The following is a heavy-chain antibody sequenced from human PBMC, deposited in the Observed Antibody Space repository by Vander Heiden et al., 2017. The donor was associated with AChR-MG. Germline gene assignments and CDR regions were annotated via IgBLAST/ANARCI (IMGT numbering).Heavy chain of an antibody. CDR2: MNPNSGNT. D-gene: IGHD6-13*01. J-gene: IGHJ6*02. V-gene: IGHV1-8*01. CDR1: GYTFTSYD. Sequence: QVQLVQSGAEVKKPGASVTVSCKASGYTFTSYDLNWVRQATGQGLEWMGWMNPNSGNTGYAQKFQGRVTMTRNTSISTAYMELSSLRSEDTAVYYCARGLGAAAGTVNYYYYYGMDVWGQGTTVTVSS. CDR3: ARGLGAAAGTVNYYYYYGMDV.